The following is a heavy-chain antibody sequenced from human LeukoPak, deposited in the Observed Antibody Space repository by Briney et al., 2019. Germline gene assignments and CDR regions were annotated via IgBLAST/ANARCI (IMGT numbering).Heavy chain of an antibody. J-gene: IGHJ4*02. CDR2: LNGGRT. CDR3: VKKVPTYGYFDY. D-gene: IGHD2-21*01. CDR1: GFTFSNYA. Sequence: GGSLRLSCVASGFTFSNYAMSWVRQAPGRGLEWIAALNGGRTFFQDSVRGRCTISRDNSKSTLYLQLNSLTGDDTAVYYCVKKVPTYGYFDYWGRGTLVTVSS. V-gene: IGHV3-23*01.